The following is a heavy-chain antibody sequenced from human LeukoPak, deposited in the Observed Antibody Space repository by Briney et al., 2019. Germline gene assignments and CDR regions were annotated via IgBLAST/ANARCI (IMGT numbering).Heavy chain of an antibody. D-gene: IGHD1-26*01. V-gene: IGHV3-64D*09. CDR2: ISSNGGST. Sequence: GGSQSLSCSASGSTFRSHVMHWVRQAPGKGLEYVSAISSNGGSTYYADSVKGRFTISRDNSKNTLYPQMSRLRAEDTAVYYCVTRAIVGATVNWGQGNLVTVSA. CDR3: VTRAIVGATVN. CDR1: GSTFRSHV. J-gene: IGHJ4*02.